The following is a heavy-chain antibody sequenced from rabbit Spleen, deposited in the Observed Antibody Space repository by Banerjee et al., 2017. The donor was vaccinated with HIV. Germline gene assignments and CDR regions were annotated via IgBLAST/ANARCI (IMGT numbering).Heavy chain of an antibody. Sequence: QLKESGGGLVRPGGSLKLSCKGSGFDFSTYYMSWVRQAPGKGLEWIGYIDPFFGTTYYASWVNGRFTISSHNAQNTLYLQLNSLTVADTATYFCARDSGSKDYIDVYFNLWGQGTLVTVS. CDR1: GFDFSTYY. CDR3: ARDSGSKDYIDVYFNL. J-gene: IGHJ4*01. CDR2: IDPFFGTT. D-gene: IGHD4-2*01. V-gene: IGHV1S7*01.